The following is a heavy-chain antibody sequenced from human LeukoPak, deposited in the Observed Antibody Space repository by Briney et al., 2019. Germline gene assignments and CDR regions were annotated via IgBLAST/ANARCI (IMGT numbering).Heavy chain of an antibody. CDR3: ARDRGDIVATNFDY. D-gene: IGHD5-12*01. CDR1: GGTFSSYA. CDR2: IIPILGIA. Sequence: SVKVSCKASGGTFSSYAISWVRQAPGQGLEWMGRIIPILGIANYAQKFQGRVTITADKSTSTAYMELSSLRSEDTAVYYCARDRGDIVATNFDYWGQGTLVTVSS. V-gene: IGHV1-69*04. J-gene: IGHJ4*02.